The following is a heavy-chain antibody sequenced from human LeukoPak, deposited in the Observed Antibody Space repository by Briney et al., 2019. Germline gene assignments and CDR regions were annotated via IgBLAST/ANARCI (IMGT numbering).Heavy chain of an antibody. CDR2: IYYSGST. CDR3: ARGISSGWDLYFDY. D-gene: IGHD6-19*01. Sequence: SENLSLTCTVSGGSSSSYYWSWFRQPSGEGLEWFAYIYYSGSTNYHPSLKSRVSISVDTSKNQFSLKLSSVTAADTAVYYCARGISSGWDLYFDYWGQGTLVTVSS. CDR1: GGSSSSYY. V-gene: IGHV4-59*01. J-gene: IGHJ4*02.